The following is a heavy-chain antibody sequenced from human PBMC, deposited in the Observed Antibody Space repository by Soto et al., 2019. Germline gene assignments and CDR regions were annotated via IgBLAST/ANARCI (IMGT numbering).Heavy chain of an antibody. J-gene: IGHJ4*02. CDR2: INPILSMS. Sequence: QVQLVQSGAEVKKPGSSVKVSCKASGDTFSFYTINWVRQAPGLGLEWMGRINPILSMSNYAQKFQGRVTITADKSTSTAYMDLSSLRSDDTAMYYCATNYGSGYRAFDYWGQGALVTVSS. V-gene: IGHV1-69*02. D-gene: IGHD3-10*01. CDR1: GDTFSFYT. CDR3: ATNYGSGYRAFDY.